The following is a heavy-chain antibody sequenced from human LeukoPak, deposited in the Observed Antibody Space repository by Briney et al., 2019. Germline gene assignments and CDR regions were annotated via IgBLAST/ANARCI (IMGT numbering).Heavy chain of an antibody. CDR1: GFTFSSYS. J-gene: IGHJ4*02. V-gene: IGHV3-21*01. D-gene: IGHD3-10*01. Sequence: GGSLRLSCAASGFTFSSYSMNWVRQAPGKGLEWVSSISSSSSYIYYADSVKGRFTISRDNAKSSLYLQMNSLRAEDTAVYYCARDYLWFGELLNIDYWGQGTLVTVSS. CDR2: ISSSSSYI. CDR3: ARDYLWFGELLNIDY.